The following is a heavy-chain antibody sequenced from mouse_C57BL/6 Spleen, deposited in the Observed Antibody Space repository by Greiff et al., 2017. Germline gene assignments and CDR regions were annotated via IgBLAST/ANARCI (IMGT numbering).Heavy chain of an antibody. J-gene: IGHJ1*03. CDR3: ARLQISFYNNYTSYWYFDV. CDR2: IYPGDGDT. V-gene: IGHV1-82*01. Sequence: QVQLQQSGPELVKPGASVKISCKASGYAFSSSWMNWVKQRPGKGLEWIGRIYPGDGDTNYNGKFKGKATLTADKSSSTAYMQLSSLTSEDSAVYFCARLQISFYNNYTSYWYFDVWGTGTTVTVSS. D-gene: IGHD2-5*01. CDR1: GYAFSSSW.